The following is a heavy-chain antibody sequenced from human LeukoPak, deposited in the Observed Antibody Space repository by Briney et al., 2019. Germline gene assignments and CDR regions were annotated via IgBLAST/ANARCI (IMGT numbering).Heavy chain of an antibody. D-gene: IGHD3-9*01. CDR1: GFTFDDYA. CDR3: ARELWMTQYYDILTGSTRGAFDI. CDR2: ISWNSGSI. J-gene: IGHJ3*02. V-gene: IGHV3-9*01. Sequence: AGGSLRLSCAASGFTFDDYAMHWVRQAPGKGLEWVSGISWNSGSIGYADSVKGRFTISRDNAKKSLYLQMNSLRAEDTAVYYCARELWMTQYYDILTGSTRGAFDIWGQGTMVTVSS.